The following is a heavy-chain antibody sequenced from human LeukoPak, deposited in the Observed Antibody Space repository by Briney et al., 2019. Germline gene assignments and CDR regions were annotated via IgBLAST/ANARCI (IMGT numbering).Heavy chain of an antibody. CDR2: VSFSGST. CDR3: ARHLYCGGDCYLDGAPHYYYYMDV. CDR1: GYSISSGYH. V-gene: IGHV4-38-2*01. Sequence: SETLSLTCAVSGYSISSGYHWGWIRQPPGKGLEWIGSVSFSGSTYYNPSLKSRATISVDTSKNQFSLKLSSVTDADTDVYYCARHLYCGGDCYLDGAPHYYYYMDVWGKGTTVTVSS. J-gene: IGHJ6*03. D-gene: IGHD2-21*02.